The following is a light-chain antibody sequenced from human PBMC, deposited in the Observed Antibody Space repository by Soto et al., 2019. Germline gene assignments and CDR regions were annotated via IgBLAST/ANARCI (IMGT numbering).Light chain of an antibody. J-gene: IGKJ4*01. Sequence: DIQMTQSPSSLSASVGDRVTITCRASQSISIYLKWYQQKPGKAPKLLINGASSLQSGIPSRFSGSGSGADFALTISSLQPEDFATYYCQQRYNTPGTFGGGTKVETK. CDR1: QSISIY. CDR3: QQRYNTPGT. V-gene: IGKV1-39*01. CDR2: GAS.